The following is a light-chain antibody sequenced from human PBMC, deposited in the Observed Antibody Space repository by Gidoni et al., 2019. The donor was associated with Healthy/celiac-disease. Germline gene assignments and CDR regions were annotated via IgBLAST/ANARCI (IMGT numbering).Light chain of an antibody. CDR2: AAS. CDR3: QQSYSTLT. J-gene: IGKJ4*01. CDR1: QSISSY. Sequence: DIQMTRYPSSLSPSVGDRVTITCRASQSISSYLNWYQQKPGKAPNLLIYAASRLQSGVPSRISGSGAGTDFTLTISSLQPEDFATYYCQQSYSTLTFGGGTKVEIK. V-gene: IGKV1-39*01.